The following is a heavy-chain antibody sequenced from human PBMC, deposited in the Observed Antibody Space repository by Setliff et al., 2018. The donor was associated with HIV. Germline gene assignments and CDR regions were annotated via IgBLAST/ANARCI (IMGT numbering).Heavy chain of an antibody. D-gene: IGHD3-22*01. J-gene: IGHJ3*02. Sequence: SETLSLTCTVSGGSISSTAYYWGWIRQPPGKGLEWIGTIYDSGTTHFSSGNTYYNPSLKSRVTMSGDTSKNQFSLRLSSVTAADTAVYYCARHFDSSSYLGDAFDIWGQGTMVTVSS. CDR3: ARHFDSSSYLGDAFDI. CDR1: GGSISSTAYY. CDR2: IYDSGTTHFSSGNT. V-gene: IGHV4-39*01.